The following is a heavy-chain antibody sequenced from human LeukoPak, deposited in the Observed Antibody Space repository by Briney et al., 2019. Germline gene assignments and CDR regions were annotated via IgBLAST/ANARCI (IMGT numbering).Heavy chain of an antibody. Sequence: ASVKVSCKASGYTFTSYYMHWVRQAPGQGLEWMGIINPSGGSTSYAQKFQGRVTMTRDMSTSTVYMELSSLRSEDTAVYYCARDLVGAIIPIPHWGQGTLVTVSS. D-gene: IGHD1-26*01. CDR2: INPSGGST. CDR1: GYTFTSYY. V-gene: IGHV1-46*01. CDR3: ARDLVGAIIPIPH. J-gene: IGHJ4*02.